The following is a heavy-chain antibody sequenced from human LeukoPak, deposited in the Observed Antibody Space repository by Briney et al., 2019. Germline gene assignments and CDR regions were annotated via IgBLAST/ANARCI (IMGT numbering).Heavy chain of an antibody. CDR1: GFTVSKNY. D-gene: IGHD1-1*01. J-gene: IGHJ4*02. CDR2: IYSGGNT. Sequence: PGGSLRLSCAASGFTVSKNYMSWVRQAPGKGLEWVSVIYSGGNTYYADSVKGRFTISRDNSKNTLYLQMNSLRAEDTAVYYCARDPTRATDYWGQGTLVTVSS. V-gene: IGHV3-53*01. CDR3: ARDPTRATDY.